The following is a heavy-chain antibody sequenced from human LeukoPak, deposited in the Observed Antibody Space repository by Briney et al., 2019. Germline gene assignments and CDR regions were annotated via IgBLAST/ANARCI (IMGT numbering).Heavy chain of an antibody. Sequence: PGGSLRLSCAASGFPFSNYWMLWVRQAPGKGLESVSRINTDGTVTTYADSVKGRFTVSRDNADNTMFLQMNSVRDEDTSLYYCATKQWLAPPPDSWGQGTPVTVSS. CDR1: GFPFSNYW. CDR2: INTDGTVT. V-gene: IGHV3-74*01. J-gene: IGHJ4*02. D-gene: IGHD6-19*01. CDR3: ATKQWLAPPPDS.